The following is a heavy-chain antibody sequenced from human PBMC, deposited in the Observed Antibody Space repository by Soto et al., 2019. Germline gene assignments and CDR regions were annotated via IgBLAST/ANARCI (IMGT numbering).Heavy chain of an antibody. D-gene: IGHD1-26*01. Sequence: QVQLVESGGGVVQPGRSLRLSCAASGFTFSSFGMHWVRQSPGKGLEWVAVIWYDGSNEYYADSVKGRFTISRDNSKNPLYLQMNSLRAEDTAVYYCARDRGVGATKAFDYWGQGTLVTVSS. J-gene: IGHJ4*02. CDR1: GFTFSSFG. V-gene: IGHV3-33*01. CDR3: ARDRGVGATKAFDY. CDR2: IWYDGSNE.